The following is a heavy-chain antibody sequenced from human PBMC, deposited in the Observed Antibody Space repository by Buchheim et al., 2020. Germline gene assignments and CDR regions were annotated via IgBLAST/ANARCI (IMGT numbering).Heavy chain of an antibody. CDR3: ARDRVLWPNYGMDV. D-gene: IGHD3-10*01. CDR2: IWFDGSHT. V-gene: IGHV3-33*01. CDR1: GFTFSSYA. J-gene: IGHJ6*02. Sequence: VQLVESGGGVVQPGRSLRLSCAASGFTFSSYAMHWVRQAPGKGLEWVAFIWFDGSHTYYGDSVKGRFTISRDNNKNTVYLQMNSLRAEDTAVYYCARDRVLWPNYGMDVWGQGTT.